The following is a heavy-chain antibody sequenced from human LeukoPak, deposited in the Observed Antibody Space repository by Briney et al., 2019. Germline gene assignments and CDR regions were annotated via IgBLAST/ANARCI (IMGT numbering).Heavy chain of an antibody. CDR1: GFTFSSYA. CDR2: ISGSGGST. V-gene: IGHV3-23*01. J-gene: IGHJ4*02. Sequence: GGSLRPSCAASGFTFSSYAMSWVRQAPGKGLEWVSAISGSGGSTYYADSVKGRFTISRDNSKNTLYLQMNSLRAEDTAVYYCAKPPVLRFLEWFTYVDYWGQGTLVTVSS. CDR3: AKPPVLRFLEWFTYVDY. D-gene: IGHD3-3*01.